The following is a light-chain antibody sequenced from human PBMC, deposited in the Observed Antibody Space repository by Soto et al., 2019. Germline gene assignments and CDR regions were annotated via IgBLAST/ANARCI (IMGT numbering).Light chain of an antibody. CDR2: EVS. CDR1: SSDVGAYDF. J-gene: IGLJ3*02. V-gene: IGLV2-14*01. Sequence: QSALTQPASVSGSPGQSITISCTGTSSDVGAYDFVSWYQHHPGKGPKLMIYEVSDRPSWVSDRFSGSKSGNTASLTISGLQAEDEAHYYCSSYASSSHLVFGGGTKLTVL. CDR3: SSYASSSHLV.